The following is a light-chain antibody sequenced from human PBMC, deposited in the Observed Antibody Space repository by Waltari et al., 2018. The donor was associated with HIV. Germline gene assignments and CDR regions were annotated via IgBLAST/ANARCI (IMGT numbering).Light chain of an antibody. CDR3: VSYDSRLDERL. V-gene: IGLV1-47*01. Sequence: QSVLTQPPSVSGTPGQTVTISCSGSTSNIETEALYWYQHLPGTAPKLIIYRNYKRPSGVSDRFSCSKSGASASLVISGLRSEDEAHYYCVSYDSRLDERLFGGGTKLTVL. CDR1: TSNIETEA. CDR2: RNY. J-gene: IGLJ3*02.